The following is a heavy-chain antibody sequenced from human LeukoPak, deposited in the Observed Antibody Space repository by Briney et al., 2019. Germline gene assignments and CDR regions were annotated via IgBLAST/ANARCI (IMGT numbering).Heavy chain of an antibody. CDR2: MFYSGST. V-gene: IGHV4-59*01. D-gene: IGHD1-26*01. J-gene: IGHJ4*02. CDR3: ARGGVYSGSFLLYFGY. Sequence: PSQTLSLTCTVSGGSISSYYWSWIRQPPGKGLEWIGYMFYSGSTNYNPSLKSRVTISVDTSKNHFSLKLSSVTAADTAVYYCARGGVYSGSFLLYFGYWGQGTLVTVSS. CDR1: GGSISSYY.